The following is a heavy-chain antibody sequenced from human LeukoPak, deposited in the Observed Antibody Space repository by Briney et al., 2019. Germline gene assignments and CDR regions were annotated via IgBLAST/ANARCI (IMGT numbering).Heavy chain of an antibody. CDR3: ARNQEIDYYDSSGFYWGVEY. V-gene: IGHV3-48*01. Sequence: PXXXLRLSCAASGFTFSAYSMNWVRQAPGKGVEWVAYISGGGGTIYYADSVKGRFTISRDNAKNSLYLQMDSLRAEDTAVYYCARNQEIDYYDSSGFYWGVEYWGQGTLVTVSS. D-gene: IGHD3-22*01. J-gene: IGHJ4*02. CDR2: ISGGGGTI. CDR1: GFTFSAYS.